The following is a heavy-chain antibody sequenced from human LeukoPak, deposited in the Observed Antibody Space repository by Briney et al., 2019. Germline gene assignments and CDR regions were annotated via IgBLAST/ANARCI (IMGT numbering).Heavy chain of an antibody. D-gene: IGHD3-22*01. CDR1: GFTVSSNY. CDR2: IYSGGST. V-gene: IGHV3-66*01. CDR3: ARDDSSGFGDAFDI. J-gene: IGHJ3*02. Sequence: GGSLRLSCAASGFTVSSNYMSWVRQAPGKGLEWVSVIYSGGSTYYADSVKGRFTISRDNSKDTLYLQMNSLRAEDTAVYYCARDDSSGFGDAFDIWGQGTMVTVSS.